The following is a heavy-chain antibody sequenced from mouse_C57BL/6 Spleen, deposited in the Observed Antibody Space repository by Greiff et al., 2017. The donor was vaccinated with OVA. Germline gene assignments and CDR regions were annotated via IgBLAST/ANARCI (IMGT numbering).Heavy chain of an antibody. CDR1: GFSFNTYA. Sequence: EVKLEESGGGLVQPKGSLKLSCAASGFSFNTYAMNWVRQAPGQGLEWVARIRSKSNNYATYYADSVKDRFTFSRDDSESMLYLQMNNLKTEDTAMYYCVRHEGEIYYGNYGAMDYWGQGTSVTVSS. J-gene: IGHJ4*01. CDR3: VRHEGEIYYGNYGAMDY. V-gene: IGHV10-1*01. D-gene: IGHD2-1*01. CDR2: IRSKSNNYAT.